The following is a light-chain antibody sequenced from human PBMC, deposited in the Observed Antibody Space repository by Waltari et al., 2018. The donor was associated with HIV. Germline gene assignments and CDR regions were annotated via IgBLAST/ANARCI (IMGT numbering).Light chain of an antibody. CDR3: QSYDVTLSGPLV. Sequence: QPVLTQPPSASRPPGPRVTISCTGIDSNLRAGDAAHWYPHLPVPAPTTLIHGNNKRPSGVPDRFSGSRSGTSTSLAITGLQAEDEADYYCQSYDVTLSGPLVFGGGTKLTVL. V-gene: IGLV1-40*01. CDR1: DSNLRAGDA. CDR2: GNN. J-gene: IGLJ2*01.